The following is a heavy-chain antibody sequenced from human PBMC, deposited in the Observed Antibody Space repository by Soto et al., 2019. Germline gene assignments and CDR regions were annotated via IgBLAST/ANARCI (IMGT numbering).Heavy chain of an antibody. CDR1: GFSFSSYG. CDR2: ISHDGSND. CDR3: ARIEGLSWFDP. J-gene: IGHJ5*02. D-gene: IGHD2-15*01. Sequence: GGSLRLSCAASGFSFSSYGMHWVRQAPAKGLEWVAFISHDGSNDYYADSVKGRYTISRDNSKNTVYLQMNSLRAEDTAVYYCARIEGLSWFDPWGQGTLVTVSS. V-gene: IGHV3-30*03.